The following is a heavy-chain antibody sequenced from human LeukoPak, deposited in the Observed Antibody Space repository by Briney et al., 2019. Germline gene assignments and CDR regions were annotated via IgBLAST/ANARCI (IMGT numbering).Heavy chain of an antibody. CDR2: INPNSGGT. V-gene: IGHV1-2*02. D-gene: IGHD1-26*01. J-gene: IGHJ4*02. Sequence: ASAKVSCKASGYTFTGYYLHWVRQAPGQGLEWMGWINPNSGGTNYAQKFQGRVTMTRETSISTVHMELSRLRSDDTAVYFCAREKMVGAPKLLDYWGQGTLVTVSS. CDR3: AREKMVGAPKLLDY. CDR1: GYTFTGYY.